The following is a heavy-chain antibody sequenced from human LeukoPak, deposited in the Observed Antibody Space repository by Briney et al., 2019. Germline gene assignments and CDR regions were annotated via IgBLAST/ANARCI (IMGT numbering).Heavy chain of an antibody. CDR1: GFTVSSNY. Sequence: GGSLRLSCAASGFTVSSNYMSWVRQAPGKGLEWVSVIYSGGSTYYADSVKGGFTISRDNSKNTLYLQMNSLRAEDTAVYYCARARTGQLERPMDVWGQGTTVTVSS. J-gene: IGHJ6*02. CDR3: ARARTGQLERPMDV. D-gene: IGHD1-1*01. CDR2: IYSGGST. V-gene: IGHV3-53*01.